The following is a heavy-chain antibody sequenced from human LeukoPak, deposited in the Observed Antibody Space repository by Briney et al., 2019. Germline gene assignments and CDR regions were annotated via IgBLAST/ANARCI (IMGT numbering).Heavy chain of an antibody. J-gene: IGHJ6*03. CDR2: IGTAGDT. V-gene: IGHV3-13*01. CDR1: GFTFSSYD. Sequence: PGGSLRLSCAASGFTFSSYDMHWVRQATGKGLEWVSAIGTAGDTYHPGSVKGRFTISRENAKNSLYLQMNSLRAGDTAVYYCARGGRPYYYYYYMDVWGKGTTVTVSS. D-gene: IGHD1-26*01. CDR3: ARGGRPYYYYYYMDV.